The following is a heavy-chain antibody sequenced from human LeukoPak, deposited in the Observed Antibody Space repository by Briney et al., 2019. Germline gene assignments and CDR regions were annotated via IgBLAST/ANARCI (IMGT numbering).Heavy chain of an antibody. CDR2: ISSSSSTI. CDR3: ARDFNYYDSR. J-gene: IGHJ4*02. D-gene: IGHD3-22*01. Sequence: GGSLRLSCAASGFTFSSYSMNWVRQAPGKGLEWVSYISSSSSTIYYADSVKGRFTISRDNAKNSLYLQMNSLRAEDTAVYYCARDFNYYDSRWGQGTLVTVSS. CDR1: GFTFSSYS. V-gene: IGHV3-48*01.